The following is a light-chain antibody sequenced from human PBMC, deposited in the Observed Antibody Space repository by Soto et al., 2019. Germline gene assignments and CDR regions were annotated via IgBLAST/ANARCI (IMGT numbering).Light chain of an antibody. Sequence: DLPMTQSPSTLSASVGDRVTITCRASQSVSSWLAWYQQKPGKVPKLLIYKASTLESGVPSRFSGSGSGTEFTLTISSLQPDDFATYYCQQYNSNPLTFGGGTKVEIK. CDR2: KAS. CDR1: QSVSSW. J-gene: IGKJ4*01. V-gene: IGKV1-5*03. CDR3: QQYNSNPLT.